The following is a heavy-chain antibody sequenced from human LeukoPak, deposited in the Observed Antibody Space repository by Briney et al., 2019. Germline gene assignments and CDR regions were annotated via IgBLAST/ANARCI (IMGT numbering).Heavy chain of an antibody. V-gene: IGHV3-66*03. CDR1: GFTVSSNS. CDR3: ATLERGYAVAVDY. CDR2: IYSDNT. D-gene: IGHD6-19*01. Sequence: GGSLRLSCTVSGFTVSSNSMSWVRQAPGKGLEWVSFIYSDNTHYSDSVKGRFTISRDNSKNTLYLQMNSLRAEDTAVYYCATLERGYAVAVDYWGQGTLVTVSS. J-gene: IGHJ4*02.